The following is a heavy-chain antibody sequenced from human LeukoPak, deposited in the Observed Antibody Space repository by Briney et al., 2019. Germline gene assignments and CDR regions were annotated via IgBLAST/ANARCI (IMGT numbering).Heavy chain of an antibody. CDR3: AREYYYDSSGYYPFDY. CDR1: GFTFSSYA. Sequence: GGSLRLSCAASGFTFSSYAMSWVRQAPGKGLEWVAVIWYDGSNKYYADSVKGRFTISRDNSKNTLYLQMNSLRAEDTAVYYCAREYYYDSSGYYPFDYWGQGTLVTVSS. J-gene: IGHJ4*02. CDR2: IWYDGSNK. D-gene: IGHD3-22*01. V-gene: IGHV3-33*08.